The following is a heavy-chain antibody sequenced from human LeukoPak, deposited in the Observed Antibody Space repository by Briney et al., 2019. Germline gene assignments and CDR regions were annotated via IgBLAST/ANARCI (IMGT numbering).Heavy chain of an antibody. Sequence: PSQTLSLTCAVSGGSISSGGYSWSWIWQPPGKGLEWIGYIYHSGSTYYNPSLKSRVTISVDRSKNQFSLKLSSVTAADTAVYYCARAVRGRNWFDPWGQGTLVTVSS. D-gene: IGHD5-12*01. CDR2: IYHSGST. CDR1: GGSISSGGYS. V-gene: IGHV4-30-2*01. CDR3: ARAVRGRNWFDP. J-gene: IGHJ5*02.